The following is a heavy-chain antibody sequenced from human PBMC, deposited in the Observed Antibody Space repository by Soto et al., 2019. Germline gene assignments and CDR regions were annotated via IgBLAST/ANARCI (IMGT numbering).Heavy chain of an antibody. Sequence: SVKVSFKASSYTFTSYYMHWVRHTPGQGLEWMGIINPSRGSTSYAQKLQGRVTMTRDTSTSTVYMELSSLRSEDTAVYYCAGDRSYNRCLYGMDVWGQGATVTVSS. V-gene: IGHV1-46*01. J-gene: IGHJ6*02. CDR1: SYTFTSYY. D-gene: IGHD1-1*01. CDR2: INPSRGST. CDR3: AGDRSYNRCLYGMDV.